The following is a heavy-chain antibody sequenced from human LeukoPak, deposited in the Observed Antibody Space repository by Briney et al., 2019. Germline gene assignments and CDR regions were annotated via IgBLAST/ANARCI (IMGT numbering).Heavy chain of an antibody. CDR1: GYTFTSYY. CDR3: ARGRTDFWSGQKYYFDY. J-gene: IGHJ4*02. CDR2: INPSGGST. V-gene: IGHV1-46*01. Sequence: ASVKVSCKASGYTFTSYYMHWVRQAPGQGLEWMGIINPSGGSTSYAQKFQGRVTMTRDMSTSTVYMELSSLRSEDTAVYYCARGRTDFWSGQKYYFDYWGQGTLVTVSS. D-gene: IGHD3-3*01.